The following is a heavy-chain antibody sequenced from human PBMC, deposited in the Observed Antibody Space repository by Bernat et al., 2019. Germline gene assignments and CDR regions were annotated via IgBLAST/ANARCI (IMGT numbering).Heavy chain of an antibody. CDR2: IDPSDSYT. J-gene: IGHJ5*02. Sequence: EVQLVQSGAEVKKPGESLRISCKGSGYSFTSYWISWVRQMPGKGLEWMGRIDPSDSYTNYSPSFQGHVNSSADKSISTAYMQWSSLKASDTAMDYCARYNPRIEGPPGGNWFDPWGQGTLVTVSS. V-gene: IGHV5-10-1*01. D-gene: IGHD1-14*01. CDR1: GYSFTSYW. CDR3: ARYNPRIEGPPGGNWFDP.